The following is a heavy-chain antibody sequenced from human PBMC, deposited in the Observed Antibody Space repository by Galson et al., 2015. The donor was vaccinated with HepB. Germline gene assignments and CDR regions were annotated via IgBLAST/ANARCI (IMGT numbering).Heavy chain of an antibody. J-gene: IGHJ6*02. CDR1: GFTFSSYG. CDR3: AKDLGLNYYDSSERMDV. D-gene: IGHD3-22*01. Sequence: SLRLSCAASGFTFSSYGMHWVRQAPGKGLEWVAVISYDGSNKYYADSVKGRFTISRDNSKNTLYLQMNSLRAEDTAVYYCAKDLGLNYYDSSERMDVWGQGTTVTVSS. V-gene: IGHV3-30*18. CDR2: ISYDGSNK.